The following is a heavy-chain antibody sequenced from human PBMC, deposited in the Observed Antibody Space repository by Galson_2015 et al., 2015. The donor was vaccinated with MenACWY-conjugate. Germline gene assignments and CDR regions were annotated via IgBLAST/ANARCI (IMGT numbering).Heavy chain of an antibody. Sequence: SLRLSCAASGFTFRSYAIHWVRQAPGKGLEWVTFISYDGSDKYYADSVKGRFTISRDNSKNTVYLQMNSLRAEDTAVYYCARDKGGSRPFDYWGQGTLVTVSS. CDR3: ARDKGGSRPFDY. CDR2: ISYDGSDK. D-gene: IGHD1-26*01. CDR1: GFTFRSYA. V-gene: IGHV3-30*04. J-gene: IGHJ4*02.